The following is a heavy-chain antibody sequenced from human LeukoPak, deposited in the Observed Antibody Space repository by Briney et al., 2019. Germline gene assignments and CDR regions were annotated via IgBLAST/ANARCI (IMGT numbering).Heavy chain of an antibody. CDR1: GDSVSSNSAA. J-gene: IGHJ6*03. D-gene: IGHD6-19*01. Sequence: SQTLSLTCAISGDSVSSNSAAWNWIRQSPSRGLEWLGRTYYRSKWYNDYAVSVKSRMTINPDTSKNQFSLQLNSVTPEDTAVYYCARAAAGAVAGTGYYYYMDVWGKGTTVTVSS. V-gene: IGHV6-1*01. CDR3: ARAAAGAVAGTGYYYYMDV. CDR2: TYYRSKWYN.